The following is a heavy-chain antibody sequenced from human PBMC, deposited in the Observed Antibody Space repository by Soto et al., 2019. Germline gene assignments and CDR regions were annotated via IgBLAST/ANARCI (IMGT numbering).Heavy chain of an antibody. CDR3: AKDSDREYFQH. CDR2: ISGSGGGA. CDR1: GFTFSSYA. J-gene: IGHJ1*01. Sequence: GGSLRLSCAASGFTFSSYAMNWVRQAPEKGLEWVSGISGSGGGAYYADSVKGRFIISRDNSENTLYLQMNSLRVEDTAVYYCAKDSDREYFQHWGQGTRVTVSS. D-gene: IGHD3-10*01. V-gene: IGHV3-23*01.